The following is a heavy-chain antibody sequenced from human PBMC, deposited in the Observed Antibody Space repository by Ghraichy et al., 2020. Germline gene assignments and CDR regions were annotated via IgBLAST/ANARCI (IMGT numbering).Heavy chain of an antibody. J-gene: IGHJ1*01. CDR1: GFTFNSYA. Sequence: GGSLRLSCAASGFTFNSYAMSWVRQAPGQGLGCVSVISDSGGASSYAESVKGRFTISRDNSKNTLYLQRNSLRAEDTAVYYCAKNIAMRKFFQHWGQGTLFTVSS. D-gene: IGHD2-2*01. CDR3: AKNIAMRKFFQH. V-gene: IGHV3-23*01. CDR2: ISDSGGAS.